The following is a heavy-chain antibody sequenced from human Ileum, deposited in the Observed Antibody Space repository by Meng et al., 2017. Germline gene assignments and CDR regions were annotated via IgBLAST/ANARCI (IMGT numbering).Heavy chain of an antibody. J-gene: IGHJ4*02. Sequence: QSTLKESGPSLLKPTQTLTLTCTVSGFSVSTDGVGVGWIRQPPGKAPEWLALIYWDDDTRYSPSLRHRLTITKDTSKNQVVLTMTDMDPVDTGRYYCAHKREETTVNYFDFWGQGTLVTVSS. CDR3: AHKREETTVNYFDF. D-gene: IGHD4-11*01. CDR1: GFSVSTDGVG. V-gene: IGHV2-5*02. CDR2: IYWDDDT.